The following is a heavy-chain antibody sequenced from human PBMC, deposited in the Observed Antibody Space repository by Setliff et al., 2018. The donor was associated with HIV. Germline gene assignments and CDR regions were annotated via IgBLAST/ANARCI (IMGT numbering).Heavy chain of an antibody. CDR3: AIRPVAARTRKEIYFDY. CDR1: GFAVDKSP. V-gene: IGHV3-30*04. J-gene: IGHJ4*02. CDR2: ISYYGDAK. D-gene: IGHD2-15*01. Sequence: GGSLRLSCSATGFAVDKSPMHWFRQASGQGLQWVSLISYYGDAKYYADSVKGRFTISRDNSKNTLYLQMDSLRAEDTAVYYCAIRPVAARTRKEIYFDYWGQGTLVTVSS.